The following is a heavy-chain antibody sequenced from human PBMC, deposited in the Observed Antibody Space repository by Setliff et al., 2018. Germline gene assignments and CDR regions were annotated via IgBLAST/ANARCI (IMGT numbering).Heavy chain of an antibody. V-gene: IGHV3-30*02. CDR3: VRDSSADYYDNDYFKY. J-gene: IGHJ1*01. CDR2: RHDESDI. D-gene: IGHD2-21*02. Sequence: QPGGSLRLSCAASGFTFRGFAMHWVRQAPGKGLEWVALRHDESDIYYTNSVKGRFTVSRDNSKNTLYLQMNILRPEDTALYYCVRDSSADYYDNDYFKYWGQGALVTVSS. CDR1: GFTFRGFA.